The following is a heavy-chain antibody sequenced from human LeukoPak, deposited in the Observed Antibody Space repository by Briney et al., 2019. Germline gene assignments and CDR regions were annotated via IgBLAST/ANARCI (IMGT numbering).Heavy chain of an antibody. D-gene: IGHD3-10*01. Sequence: VASVKVSCKASGYTFTGYYMHWVRQAPGQGLEWMGWINPNSGGINYAQKFQGRVTMTRDTSISTAYMELSRLRSDDTAVYYCARDGAWYYGSGTQKGPDAFDIWGQGTMVTVSS. J-gene: IGHJ3*02. V-gene: IGHV1-2*02. CDR1: GYTFTGYY. CDR3: ARDGAWYYGSGTQKGPDAFDI. CDR2: INPNSGGI.